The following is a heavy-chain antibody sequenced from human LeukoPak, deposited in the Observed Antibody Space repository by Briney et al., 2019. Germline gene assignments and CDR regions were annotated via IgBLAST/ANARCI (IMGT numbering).Heavy chain of an antibody. CDR3: ARVGVAYCGGDCFFSYFDY. V-gene: IGHV4-30-4*01. D-gene: IGHD2-21*02. Sequence: PSETLSLTCTVSGGSISSGDYYWSWIRQPPGKGLEWIGYIYYSGSTYYNPSLKSRVTISVDTSKNQFSLKLSSVTAADTAVYYCARVGVAYCGGDCFFSYFDYWGQGTLVTVSS. CDR2: IYYSGST. J-gene: IGHJ4*02. CDR1: GGSISSGDYY.